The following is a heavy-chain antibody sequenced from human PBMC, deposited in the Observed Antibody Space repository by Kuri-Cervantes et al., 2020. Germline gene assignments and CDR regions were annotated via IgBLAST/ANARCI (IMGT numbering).Heavy chain of an antibody. CDR3: AREFGVATVTTFVDY. CDR1: GFAFRDYY. CDR2: ISSSGTTT. Sequence: GESLKISCVASGFAFRDYYMSWIRQAPGKGLEWVSYISSSGTTTYYADSVKGRFTISRDNAKNSLYLQMKSLRAEDTAVYYCAREFGVATVTTFVDYWGQGTLVTVSS. J-gene: IGHJ4*02. D-gene: IGHD4-17*01. V-gene: IGHV3-11*01.